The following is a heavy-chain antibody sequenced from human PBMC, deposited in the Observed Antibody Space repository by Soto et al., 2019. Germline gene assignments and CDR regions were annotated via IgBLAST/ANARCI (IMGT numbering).Heavy chain of an antibody. Sequence: QVQLLESGGGVVQPGRSLRLSCAASGFTFSSYGMHWVRQAPGKGLEWVAVISYDGRNKYYADSVKGRFTISRDNSKNTLYLQMNSLRAEDTAVYYCAPWFGAFECWGQGTLVTVSS. D-gene: IGHD3-10*01. CDR1: GFTFSSYG. CDR3: APWFGAFEC. J-gene: IGHJ4*02. CDR2: ISYDGRNK. V-gene: IGHV3-30*03.